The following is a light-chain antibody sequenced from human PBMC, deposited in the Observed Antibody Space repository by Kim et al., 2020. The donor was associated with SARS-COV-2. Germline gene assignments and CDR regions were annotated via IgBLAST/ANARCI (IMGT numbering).Light chain of an antibody. J-gene: IGLJ3*02. CDR2: EDN. V-gene: IGLV6-57*02. CDR1: SGSIASNY. CDR3: QSSDSSNWM. Sequence: NFMLTQPHSVSESPGKTVTIYCTGSSGSIASNYVQWYQQRPGSAPTTVIYEDNQRPSGVPDRFSGSIDSSSNSASLTISGLKTEDEADYYCQSSDSSNWMFGGGTQLTVL.